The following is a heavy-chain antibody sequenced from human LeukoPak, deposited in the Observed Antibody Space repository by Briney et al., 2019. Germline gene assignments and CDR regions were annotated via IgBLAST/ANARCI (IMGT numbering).Heavy chain of an antibody. V-gene: IGHV3-23*01. J-gene: IGHJ4*02. CDR1: GFTFSSYA. Sequence: GGSLRLSCAASGFTFSSYAMSWVRQAPGKGLEWVSAISGSGGSTYYADSVKGRFTISRDNSKNTLYLQMNSLRAEDTAVCYCAKDYYDYVWGSYRFDYWGQGTLVTVSS. D-gene: IGHD3-16*02. CDR3: AKDYYDYVWGSYRFDY. CDR2: ISGSGGST.